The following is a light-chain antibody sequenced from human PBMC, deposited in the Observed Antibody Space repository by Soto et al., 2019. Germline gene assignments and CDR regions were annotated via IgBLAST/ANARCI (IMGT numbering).Light chain of an antibody. CDR1: QSVSSY. CDR3: QQRSSWPRT. Sequence: EIVLTQSPATLSLSPGERATLSCRASQSVSSYLAWYQQKPGQTPRLLIYDASNRATGIPARFSGSGSGTDFTLTISSLEPEDFAVYYCQQRSSWPRTFGQETKLEIK. J-gene: IGKJ2*01. CDR2: DAS. V-gene: IGKV3-11*01.